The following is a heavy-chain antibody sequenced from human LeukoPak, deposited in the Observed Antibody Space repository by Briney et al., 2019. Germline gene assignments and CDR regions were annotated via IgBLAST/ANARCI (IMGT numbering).Heavy chain of an antibody. J-gene: IGHJ6*02. D-gene: IGHD6-6*01. Sequence: ASVKVSCKASGYTFTSYDINWVRQATGQGLEWMGWMNPNSGNTGYAQKFQGRVTMTRNTSISTAYVELSSLRSEDTAVYYCARVGYSSSDYYYYGMDVWGQGTTVTVSS. CDR2: MNPNSGNT. V-gene: IGHV1-8*01. CDR3: ARVGYSSSDYYYYGMDV. CDR1: GYTFTSYD.